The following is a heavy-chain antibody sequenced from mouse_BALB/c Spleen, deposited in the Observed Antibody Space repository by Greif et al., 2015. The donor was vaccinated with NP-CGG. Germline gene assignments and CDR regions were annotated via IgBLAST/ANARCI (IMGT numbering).Heavy chain of an antibody. CDR3: ARSDYYYGTRFAY. J-gene: IGHJ3*01. CDR1: GYTFSSYW. CDR2: ILPGSGST. V-gene: IGHV1-9*01. Sequence: VQLVESGAELMKPGASVKISCKATGYTFSSYWIEWVKQRPGHGLEWIGEILPGSGSTNYNEKFKGKATFTADTSSNTAYMQLSSLTSEDSAVYYCARSDYYYGTRFAYWGQGTLVTVSA. D-gene: IGHD1-1*01.